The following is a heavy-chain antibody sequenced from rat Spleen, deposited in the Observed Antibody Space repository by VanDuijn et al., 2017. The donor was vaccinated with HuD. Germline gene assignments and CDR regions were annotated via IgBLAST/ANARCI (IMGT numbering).Heavy chain of an antibody. CDR2: IWGDGST. D-gene: IGHD1-1*01. V-gene: IGHV2-13*01. J-gene: IGHJ2*01. CDR1: GFSLSSYG. CDR3: ARQTQRQWPYYLDY. Sequence: VQLKESGPGLVQPSQTLSLTCTVSGFSLSSYGVIWVRQPPGKGLEWMGGIWGDGSTDYNSALKSRLSISRDTSESQVYLKVNSLQFEDTGTYYCARQTQRQWPYYLDYWGQGVMVTVSS.